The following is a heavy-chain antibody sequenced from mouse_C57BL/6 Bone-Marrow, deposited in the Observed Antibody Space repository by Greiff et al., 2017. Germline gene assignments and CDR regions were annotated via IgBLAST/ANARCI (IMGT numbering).Heavy chain of an antibody. CDR3: AREGYGSSSYWYFDV. D-gene: IGHD1-1*01. Sequence: VQLQQPGAELVMPGASVKLSCKASGYTFTSYWMHWVKQRPGQGLEWIGEIDPSDSYTNYNQKFKGKSTLTVDKSSSTAYMQLSSLTSEDSAVYYCAREGYGSSSYWYFDVWGTGTTVTVSS. CDR1: GYTFTSYW. CDR2: IDPSDSYT. J-gene: IGHJ1*03. V-gene: IGHV1-69*01.